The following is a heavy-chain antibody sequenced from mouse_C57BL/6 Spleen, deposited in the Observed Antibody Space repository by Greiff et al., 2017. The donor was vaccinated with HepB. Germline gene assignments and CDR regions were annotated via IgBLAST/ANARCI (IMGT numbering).Heavy chain of an antibody. CDR2: IYPRDGST. Sequence: VQLQQSDAELVKPGASVKISCKVSGYTFTDHTIHWMKQRPEQGLEWIGYIYPRDGSTKYNEKFKGKATLTADKSSSTAYMQLNRLTSEDSAVYFCARFPPIYHYGRRNWYFDVWGTGTTVTVSS. CDR1: GYTFTDHT. J-gene: IGHJ1*03. CDR3: ARFPPIYHYGRRNWYFDV. V-gene: IGHV1-78*01. D-gene: IGHD1-1*01.